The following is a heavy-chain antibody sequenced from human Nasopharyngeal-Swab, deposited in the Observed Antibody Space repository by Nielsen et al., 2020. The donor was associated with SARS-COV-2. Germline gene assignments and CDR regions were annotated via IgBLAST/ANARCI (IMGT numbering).Heavy chain of an antibody. CDR3: TRDFSAAAGSFDI. Sequence: GGSLRLSCAASGFTFSSYWMHWFRQAPGKGLVWVSRIKSDGSTTNYADSVKGRFTISRDNAKNTLYLQMHSLRAEDTAVYYCTRDFSAAAGSFDIWGQGTMVT. CDR2: IKSDGSTT. V-gene: IGHV3-74*01. D-gene: IGHD6-13*01. CDR1: GFTFSSYW. J-gene: IGHJ3*02.